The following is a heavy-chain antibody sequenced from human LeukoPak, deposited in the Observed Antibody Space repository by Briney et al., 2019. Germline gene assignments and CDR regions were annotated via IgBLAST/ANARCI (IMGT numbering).Heavy chain of an antibody. Sequence: SVKVSCKASGYTFTSYDINWVRQAPGQGLEWMGGIIPIFGTANYAQKFQGGVTITTDESTSTAYMELSSLRSEDTAVYYCAVRDGVFDYWGQGTLVTVSS. D-gene: IGHD5-24*01. V-gene: IGHV1-69*05. CDR1: GYTFTSYD. CDR3: AVRDGVFDY. CDR2: IIPIFGTA. J-gene: IGHJ4*02.